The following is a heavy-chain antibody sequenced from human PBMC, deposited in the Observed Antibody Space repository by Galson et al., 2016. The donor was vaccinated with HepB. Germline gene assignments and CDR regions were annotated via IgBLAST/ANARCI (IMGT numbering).Heavy chain of an antibody. D-gene: IGHD5-18*01. CDR2: ISLSGSRT. Sequence: SLRLSCAASEFTFSNYAMSWVRQAPGKGLEGVSSISLSGSRTYYADSVKGRFTISRDNSKNTLFLQMNYLSAEDTGVYYCAKDIRGSDSYGWFDPWGQGTLVSVSS. CDR1: EFTFSNYA. CDR3: AKDIRGSDSYGWFDP. J-gene: IGHJ5*02. V-gene: IGHV3-23*01.